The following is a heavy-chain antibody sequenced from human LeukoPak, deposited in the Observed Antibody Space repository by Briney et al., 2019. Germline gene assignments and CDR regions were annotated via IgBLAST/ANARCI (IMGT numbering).Heavy chain of an antibody. CDR1: GFTFSSYW. V-gene: IGHV3-74*01. CDR2: INSDGRST. Sequence: GGSLRLSCAASGFTFSSYWMHWVRQAPGKGLVWVSRINSDGRSTTYADSVKGRLTISRDNAKNTLYLQMNSLRAEDTAVYYCARDWEAERSGSSEFDYWGQGTLVTVSS. D-gene: IGHD1-26*01. J-gene: IGHJ4*02. CDR3: ARDWEAERSGSSEFDY.